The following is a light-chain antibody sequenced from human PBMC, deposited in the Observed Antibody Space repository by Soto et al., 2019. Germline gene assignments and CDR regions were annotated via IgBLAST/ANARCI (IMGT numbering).Light chain of an antibody. J-gene: IGKJ5*01. CDR1: QSISSY. CDR3: QQFHDYPIT. CDR2: AAS. Sequence: DIQMTQSPSSLSASVGDRVTITCRASQSISSYLNWYQQKPGKAPKLLIYAASSLQSGVPSRFSGSGSGTDFTLTISSLQPDDFATYFCQQFHDYPITFGQGTRLEI. V-gene: IGKV1-39*01.